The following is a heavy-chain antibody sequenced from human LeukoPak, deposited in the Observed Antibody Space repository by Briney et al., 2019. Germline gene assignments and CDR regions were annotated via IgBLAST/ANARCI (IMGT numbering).Heavy chain of an antibody. J-gene: IGHJ1*01. V-gene: IGHV1-69*01. CDR1: GGTFSSYA. CDR3: ASVSEMATDGYFQH. CDR2: IIPIFGTA. D-gene: IGHD5-24*01. Sequence: ASVTVSCKASGGTFSSYAISWVRQAPGQGLEWMGGIIPIFGTANYAQKFQGRVTITADESTSTAYMELSSLRSEDTAVYYCASVSEMATDGYFQHWGQGTLVTVSS.